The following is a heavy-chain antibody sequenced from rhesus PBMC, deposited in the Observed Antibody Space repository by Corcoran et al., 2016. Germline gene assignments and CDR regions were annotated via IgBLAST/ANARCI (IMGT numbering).Heavy chain of an antibody. CDR2: IYGGSGST. J-gene: IGHJ4*01. CDR1: GYSISSGYG. V-gene: IGHV4-127*01. D-gene: IGHD5-12*01. CDR3: ARDRDTALDY. Sequence: QVQLQESGPGLVKPSETLSLTCAVSGYSISSGYGWGLIRQPPGKGLEWIGQIYGGSGSTYYNPSLKSRFTVSKDTSKNQFSLKLSSVTAADTAVYYCARDRDTALDYWGQGVLVTVSS.